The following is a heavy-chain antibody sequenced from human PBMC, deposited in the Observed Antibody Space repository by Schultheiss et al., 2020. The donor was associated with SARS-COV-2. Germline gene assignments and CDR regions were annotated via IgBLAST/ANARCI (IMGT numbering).Heavy chain of an antibody. D-gene: IGHD5-24*01. CDR2: INSDGSST. J-gene: IGHJ6*02. CDR3: VREEEEMATYLDYYYGMDA. V-gene: IGHV3-74*01. Sequence: GGSLRLSCAASGFTFSSYAMHWVRQAPGKGLVWVSRINSDGSSTSYADSVKGRFTISRDNAKNTLYLQMSSLRVEDTAVYFCVREEEEMATYLDYYYGMDAWGQGTTVTVSS. CDR1: GFTFSSYA.